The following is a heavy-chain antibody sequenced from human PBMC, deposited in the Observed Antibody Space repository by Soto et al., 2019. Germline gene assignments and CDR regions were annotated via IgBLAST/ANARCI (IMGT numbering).Heavy chain of an antibody. CDR1: GFMFSNHG. D-gene: IGHD1-1*01. CDR3: VRGDNWNDEASDY. Sequence: QVQLVESGGGVVQPGRSLRLSCAASGFMFSNHGMHWVRQAPGTGLEWVAVIWSDGNNSYYADSVKGRFTISRDNSKNTLYLQMNSLRAEDTAVYYCVRGDNWNDEASDYWGQGTLVTVSS. J-gene: IGHJ4*02. V-gene: IGHV3-33*01. CDR2: IWSDGNNS.